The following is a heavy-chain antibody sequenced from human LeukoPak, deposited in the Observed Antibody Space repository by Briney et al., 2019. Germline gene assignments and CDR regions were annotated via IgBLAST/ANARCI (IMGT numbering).Heavy chain of an antibody. CDR3: ARDVGASAPDAFDI. D-gene: IGHD1-26*01. CDR1: GFTVSTYN. CDR2: ISSSSNYI. J-gene: IGHJ3*02. V-gene: IGHV3-21*01. Sequence: GGSLRLSCAASGFTVSTYNMNWVRQAPGKGLEWVSSISSSSNYIYYADSVKGRFTISRDNAKNSLYLQMKSLRAEDKDVYYCARDVGASAPDAFDIWGQGTMVTVSS.